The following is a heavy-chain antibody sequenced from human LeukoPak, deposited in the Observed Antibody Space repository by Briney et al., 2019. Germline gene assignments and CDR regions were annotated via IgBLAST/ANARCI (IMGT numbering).Heavy chain of an antibody. CDR2: INHSGST. CDR3: ARGGTTGTTGKGDWFDP. CDR1: GGSFSGYY. Sequence: TSETLSLTCAVYGGSFSGYYWSWIRQPPGKRLEWIGEINHSGSTNYNPSLKSRVTISVDTSKNQFSLKLSSVTAADTAVYYCARGGTTGTTGKGDWFDPWGQGTLVTVSS. J-gene: IGHJ5*02. V-gene: IGHV4-34*01. D-gene: IGHD1-1*01.